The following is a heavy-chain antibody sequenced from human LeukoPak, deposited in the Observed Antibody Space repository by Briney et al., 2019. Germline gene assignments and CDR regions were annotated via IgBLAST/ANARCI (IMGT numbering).Heavy chain of an antibody. J-gene: IGHJ3*02. CDR2: IRGKANNYAT. D-gene: IGHD4-17*01. CDR3: TSLTTVTSLSAFDI. V-gene: IGHV3-73*01. Sequence: GGSLKLSCAASGFTFSGSAMHWVRQASGKGLEWVGRIRGKANNYATAYGASVKGRLTISRDDSKNTAYLQMNSLKTEDTAVYYCTSLTTVTSLSAFDIWGQGTMVTVSS. CDR1: GFTFSGSA.